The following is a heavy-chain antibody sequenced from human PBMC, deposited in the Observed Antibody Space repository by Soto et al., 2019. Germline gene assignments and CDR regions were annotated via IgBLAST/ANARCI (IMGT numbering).Heavy chain of an antibody. Sequence: SVKVSCNASLYTFNSYYMHWVRQAPGQGLEWMGIINPSGGSTSYAQKFQGRVTMTRDTSTSTVYMELSSLRSEDTDVYYCARDLENKWELLFDYWGQGTLVTVSS. CDR1: LYTFNSYY. CDR3: ARDLENKWELLFDY. J-gene: IGHJ4*02. V-gene: IGHV1-46*02. D-gene: IGHD1-26*01. CDR2: INPSGGST.